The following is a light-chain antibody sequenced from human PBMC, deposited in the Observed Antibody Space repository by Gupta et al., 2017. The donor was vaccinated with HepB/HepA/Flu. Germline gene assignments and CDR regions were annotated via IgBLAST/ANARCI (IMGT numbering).Light chain of an antibody. V-gene: IGKV1-9*01. CDR1: QGISSY. J-gene: IGKJ2*01. CDR3: QQLKSHPRT. CDR2: AAS. Sequence: DIPLTQSPSFLSASVGDRVTITCRASQGISSYLAWYQQKPGKAPKLLIYAASTLQSGVPARFSGSGSGTEFTLTISSMKPEDFATYYCQQLKSHPRTFGQGTKLEIK.